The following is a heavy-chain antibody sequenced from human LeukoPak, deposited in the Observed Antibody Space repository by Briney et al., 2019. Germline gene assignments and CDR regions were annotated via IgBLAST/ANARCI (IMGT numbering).Heavy chain of an antibody. CDR3: ARGGGYYFDY. Sequence: SETLSLTCGVSGGSITSENWWNWVRQPPGKGPEWIAEIYHRGLTNYSPSLKSRVIISMDMSRNQFSLHLTSVTAADTAVYFCARGGGYYFDYWGQGVLVTVSS. J-gene: IGHJ4*02. D-gene: IGHD2-15*01. CDR2: IYHRGLT. CDR1: GGSITSENW. V-gene: IGHV4-4*02.